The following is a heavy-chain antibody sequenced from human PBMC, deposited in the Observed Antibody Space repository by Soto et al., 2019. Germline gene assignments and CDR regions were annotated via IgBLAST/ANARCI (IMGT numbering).Heavy chain of an antibody. Sequence: PSETLSLTCAVSGGSISSGGYSWGWIRQPPGKGLEWIGYIYHSGSTYYNPSLKSRVTISVDRSKNQFSLKLSSVTAADTAVYYCARGTSLGRWGQGTLVTVSS. J-gene: IGHJ4*02. CDR1: GGSISSGGYS. CDR2: IYHSGST. CDR3: ARGTSLGR. V-gene: IGHV4-30-2*01.